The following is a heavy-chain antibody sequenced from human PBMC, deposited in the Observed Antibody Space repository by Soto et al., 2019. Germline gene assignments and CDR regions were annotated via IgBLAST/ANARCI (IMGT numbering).Heavy chain of an antibody. Sequence: QVQLQESGPGLVKPSGTLSLTCAVSGGSISSSYWWSWVRQPPGKGLEWIGEIYHSGSTNYNPSLKGSVTTSVDKSKNQFSLKLSSVTAADTAVYYCARGSSWGRFDPWGQVTLVTVSS. CDR3: ARGSSWGRFDP. V-gene: IGHV4-4*02. CDR1: GGSISSSYW. D-gene: IGHD6-13*01. J-gene: IGHJ5*02. CDR2: IYHSGST.